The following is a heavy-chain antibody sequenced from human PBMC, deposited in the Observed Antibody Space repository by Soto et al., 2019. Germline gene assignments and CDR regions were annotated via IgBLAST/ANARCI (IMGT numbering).Heavy chain of an antibody. V-gene: IGHV4-31*03. CDR3: ARESRIVGWFDP. J-gene: IGHJ5*02. CDR2: IYYSGST. CDR1: GGSISSGGYY. Sequence: QVQLQESGPGLVKPSQTLSLTCTVSGGSISSGGYYWSWIRQHPGKGLEWIGYIYYSGSTYYNPSRKRRVTISVDTSKNQFSLKLSSVTAADTAVYYCARESRIVGWFDPWGQGTLVTVSS. D-gene: IGHD2-15*01.